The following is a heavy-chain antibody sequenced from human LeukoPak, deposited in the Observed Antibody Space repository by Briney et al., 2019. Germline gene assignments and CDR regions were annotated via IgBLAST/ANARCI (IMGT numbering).Heavy chain of an antibody. Sequence: GGSLRLSCAASGFTFSSYAMSWVRHAPGKGLEWVSGISWNSGSIGYADSVKGRFTISRDNAKNSLYLQMNSLRAEDTALYYCAKDSGFEVVPAAIVYWGQGTLVTVSS. CDR2: ISWNSGSI. CDR1: GFTFSSYA. CDR3: AKDSGFEVVPAAIVY. V-gene: IGHV3-9*01. J-gene: IGHJ4*02. D-gene: IGHD2-2*02.